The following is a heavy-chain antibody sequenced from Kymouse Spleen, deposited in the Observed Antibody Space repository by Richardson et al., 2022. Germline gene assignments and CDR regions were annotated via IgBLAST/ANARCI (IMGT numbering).Heavy chain of an antibody. CDR2: INHSGST. CDR1: GGSFSGYY. CDR3: ARGGGSGSSRYYYYGMDV. J-gene: IGHJ6*02. D-gene: IGHD3-10*01. V-gene: IGHV4-34*01. Sequence: QVQLQQWGAGLLKPSETLSLTCAVYGGSFSGYYWSWIRQPPGKGLEWIGEINHSGSTNYNPSLKSRVTISVDTSKNQFSLKLSSVTAADTAVYYCARGGGSGSSRYYYYGMDVWGQGTTVTVSS.